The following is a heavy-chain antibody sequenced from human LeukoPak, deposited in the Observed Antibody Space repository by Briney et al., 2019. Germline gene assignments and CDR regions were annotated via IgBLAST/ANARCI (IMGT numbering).Heavy chain of an antibody. CDR2: INHSGST. CDR1: GGSFSGYY. CDR3: ARVRPCGGDCYSTMDY. J-gene: IGHJ4*02. D-gene: IGHD2-21*02. V-gene: IGHV4-34*01. Sequence: SETLSLTCAVYGGSFSGYYWSWIRQPPGKGLEWMGEINHSGSTNYNPSLKSRVTISVDTYKTQFSLKLSSVTAADTAVYYCARVRPCGGDCYSTMDYWGQGTLVTVSS.